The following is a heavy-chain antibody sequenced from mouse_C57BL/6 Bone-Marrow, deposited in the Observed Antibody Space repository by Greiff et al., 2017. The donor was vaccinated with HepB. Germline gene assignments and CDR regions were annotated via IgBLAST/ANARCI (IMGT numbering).Heavy chain of an antibody. CDR3: AREEAPYYSNYVWYFDV. D-gene: IGHD2-5*01. V-gene: IGHV1-66*01. CDR1: GYSFTSYY. J-gene: IGHJ1*03. Sequence: VKLQESGPELVKPGASVKISCKASGYSFTSYYIHWVKQRPGQGLEWIGWIYPGSGNTKYNEKFKGKATLTADTSSSTAYMQLSSLTSEDSAVYYCAREEAPYYSNYVWYFDVWVTGTTVTVSS. CDR2: IYPGSGNT.